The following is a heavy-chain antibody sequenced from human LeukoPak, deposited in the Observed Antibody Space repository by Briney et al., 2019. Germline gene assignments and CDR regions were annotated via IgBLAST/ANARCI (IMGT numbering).Heavy chain of an antibody. CDR1: GFTFSNSA. Sequence: GGSLRLSCAASGFTFSNSAMSWVRQAPGKGLEWVSTLSGSGITTYYADSVKGRFTISRDNSKNTLYLQMNSLRAEETAVYYCAKGIYSSGWSYFDYWGHGTLVTVSS. J-gene: IGHJ4*01. CDR2: LSGSGITT. CDR3: AKGIYSSGWSYFDY. V-gene: IGHV3-23*01. D-gene: IGHD6-19*01.